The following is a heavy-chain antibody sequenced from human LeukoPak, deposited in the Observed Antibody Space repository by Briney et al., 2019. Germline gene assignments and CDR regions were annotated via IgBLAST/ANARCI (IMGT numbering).Heavy chain of an antibody. Sequence: SVKVSCKASGGTFSSYAISWVRQAPGQGLEWMGGIIPIFGTANYAQKFQGRVTITADESTSTAYMEPSSLRSEDTAVYYCATHYDFWSGYFQYYYYYMDVWGKGTTVTVSS. CDR1: GGTFSSYA. J-gene: IGHJ6*03. CDR3: ATHYDFWSGYFQYYYYYMDV. CDR2: IIPIFGTA. V-gene: IGHV1-69*13. D-gene: IGHD3-3*01.